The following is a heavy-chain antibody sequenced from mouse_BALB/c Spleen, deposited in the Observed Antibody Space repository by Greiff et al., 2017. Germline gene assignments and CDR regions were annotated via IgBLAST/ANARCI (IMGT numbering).Heavy chain of an antibody. CDR3: AQTARATSWFAY. V-gene: IGHV1-9*01. CDR2: ILPGSGST. CDR1: GYTFSSYW. D-gene: IGHD3-2*01. J-gene: IGHJ3*01. Sequence: VQLQQSGAELMKPGASVKISCKATGYTFSSYWIEWVKQRPGHGLEWIGEILPGSGSTNYNEKFKGKATFTADTSSNTAYMQLSSLTSEDSAVYYCAQTARATSWFAYWGQGTLVTVSA.